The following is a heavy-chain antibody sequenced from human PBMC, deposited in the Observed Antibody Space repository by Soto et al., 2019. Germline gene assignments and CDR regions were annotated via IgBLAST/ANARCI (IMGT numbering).Heavy chain of an antibody. Sequence: SETLSLTCAVSGGSINSDNWWCWVRQSPGKGLEWIAEIYHSGNTNTNPSLESRVTISIDTAKNQFSLRLNSVTAADTAVYYCARCSVPSRGVFGYWGEGTQVPVSS. D-gene: IGHD2-8*01. CDR1: GGSINSDNW. V-gene: IGHV4-4*02. CDR3: ARCSVPSRGVFGY. J-gene: IGHJ4*02. CDR2: IYHSGNT.